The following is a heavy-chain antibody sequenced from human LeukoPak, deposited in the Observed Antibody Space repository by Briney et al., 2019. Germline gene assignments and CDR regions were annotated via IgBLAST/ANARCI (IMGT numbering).Heavy chain of an antibody. D-gene: IGHD6-19*01. CDR2: INHSGST. CDR1: GGSFSGYY. J-gene: IGHJ4*01. Sequence: SETLSLTCAVYGGSFSGYYWSWIRQPPGKGLEWIGEINHSGSTNYNPSLKSRVTISVDTSKNQFSLKLSSVTAADTAVYYCALILCSSGWYKDYWGQGTLVTVSS. V-gene: IGHV4-34*01. CDR3: ALILCSSGWYKDY.